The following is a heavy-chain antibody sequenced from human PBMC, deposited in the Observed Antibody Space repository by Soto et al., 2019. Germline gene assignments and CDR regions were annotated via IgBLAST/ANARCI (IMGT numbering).Heavy chain of an antibody. J-gene: IGHJ4*02. Sequence: PGGSLRLSCAASGFTFSSYGIHWVRQSPGKGLEWVAIIWFDGSNKYYADSVKGRFSISRDNSKNTLFLQMDSLRAEDTAVYYCARGQLPAATTYFDFWGQGTLVTVSS. D-gene: IGHD2-15*01. CDR3: ARGQLPAATTYFDF. V-gene: IGHV3-33*01. CDR1: GFTFSSYG. CDR2: IWFDGSNK.